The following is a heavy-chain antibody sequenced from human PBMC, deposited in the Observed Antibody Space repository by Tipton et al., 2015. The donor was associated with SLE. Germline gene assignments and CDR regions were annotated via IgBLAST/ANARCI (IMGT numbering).Heavy chain of an antibody. CDR1: GFTFSSYG. Sequence: SLRLSCAASGFTFSSYGMHWVRQAPGKGLEWVAVISYDGSNKYYADSVKGRFPISRDNSRNTLYLQMNSLRAEDTAVYYCASELTNWADYWGQGTLVTVSS. CDR2: ISYDGSNK. CDR3: ASELTNWADY. D-gene: IGHD7-27*01. V-gene: IGHV3-30*03. J-gene: IGHJ4*02.